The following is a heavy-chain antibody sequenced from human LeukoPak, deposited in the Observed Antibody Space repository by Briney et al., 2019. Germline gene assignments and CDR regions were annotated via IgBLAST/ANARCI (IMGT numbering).Heavy chain of an antibody. V-gene: IGHV5-51*01. D-gene: IGHD3-3*01. CDR1: GYSFTSYW. J-gene: IGHJ3*02. Sequence: GESLKISCKGSGYSFTSYWIGWVRQMPGKGLEWMRIIYPGDSDTRYSPSFQGQVTISVDKSISTAYLQWSSLKASDTAMYYCARREYDFWSGYSLPQMTDAFDIWGQGTMVTVSS. CDR3: ARREYDFWSGYSLPQMTDAFDI. CDR2: IYPGDSDT.